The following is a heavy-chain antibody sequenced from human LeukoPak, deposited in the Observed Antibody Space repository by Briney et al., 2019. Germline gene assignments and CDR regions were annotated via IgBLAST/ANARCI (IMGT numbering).Heavy chain of an antibody. CDR1: GYSFTSYW. CDR3: ASGDYSSSWYGDAFDI. CDR2: IYPGDSDT. D-gene: IGHD6-13*01. J-gene: IGHJ3*02. Sequence: PGESLKISCKGSGYSFTSYWIGWVRQMPGKGLEWMGIIYPGDSDTGYSPSFQGQVTISADKSISTAYLQWSSLKASDTAMYYCASGDYSSSWYGDAFDIWSQGTMVTVSS. V-gene: IGHV5-51*01.